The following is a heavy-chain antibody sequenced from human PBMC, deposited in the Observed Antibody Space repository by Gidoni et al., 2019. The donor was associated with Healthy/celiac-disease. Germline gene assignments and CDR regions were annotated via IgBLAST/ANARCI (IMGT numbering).Heavy chain of an antibody. D-gene: IGHD6-19*01. CDR1: GVTFSSSG. CDR2: IWYDGSNK. CDR3: ARDGVAGTGDY. Sequence: QVQLVESGGGVVQPGRSLRISCAASGVTFSSSGMHWVRQAPGKGLEWVAVIWYDGSNKYYADSVKGRFTISRDNSKNTLYLQMTSLRAEDTAVYYCARDGVAGTGDYWGQGTLVTVSS. V-gene: IGHV3-33*01. J-gene: IGHJ4*02.